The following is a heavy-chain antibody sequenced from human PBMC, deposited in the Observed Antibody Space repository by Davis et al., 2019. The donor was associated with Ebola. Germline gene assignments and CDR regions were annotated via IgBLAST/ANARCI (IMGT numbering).Heavy chain of an antibody. CDR1: GFTFSSYA. D-gene: IGHD4-17*01. CDR3: AKSPYGHYYYYGMDV. J-gene: IGHJ6*02. Sequence: GGSLRLSCAASGFTFSSYAMSWVRQAPGKGLEWVSAISGSGGSTYYADSVKGRFTISRDNSKNTLYLQMNSLRAEDTAVYYCAKSPYGHYYYYGMDVWGQGTMVTASS. CDR2: ISGSGGST. V-gene: IGHV3-23*01.